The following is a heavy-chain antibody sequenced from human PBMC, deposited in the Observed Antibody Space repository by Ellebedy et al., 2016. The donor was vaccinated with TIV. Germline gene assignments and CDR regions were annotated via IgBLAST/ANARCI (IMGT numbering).Heavy chain of an antibody. CDR1: GFTFSSYA. CDR3: ARDEGYYGSGTHY. D-gene: IGHD3-10*01. J-gene: IGHJ4*02. Sequence: GESLKISXAASGFTFSSYAMSWVRQAPGKGLEWVSAISGSGGSTYYADSVKGRFTISRDNSKNTLYLQMNSLRAEDTAVYYCARDEGYYGSGTHYWGQGTLVTVSS. V-gene: IGHV3-23*01. CDR2: ISGSGGST.